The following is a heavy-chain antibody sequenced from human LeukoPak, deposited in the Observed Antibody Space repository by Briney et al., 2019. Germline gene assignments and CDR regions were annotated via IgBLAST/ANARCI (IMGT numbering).Heavy chain of an antibody. CDR3: ARESGYAVGDY. D-gene: IGHD5-12*01. J-gene: IGHJ4*02. CDR1: GFTFDDYD. CDR2: IYTDGST. V-gene: IGHV3-53*01. Sequence: PGGSLRLSCAASGFTFDDYDMSWFRQAPGMGLEWVSAIYTDGSTYYTDSVKGRFTISRDNFKNTLFLQMNTLRAEDTAVYYCARESGYAVGDYWGQGTLVTVSS.